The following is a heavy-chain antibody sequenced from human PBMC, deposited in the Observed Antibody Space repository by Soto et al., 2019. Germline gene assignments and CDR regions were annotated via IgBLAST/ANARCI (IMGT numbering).Heavy chain of an antibody. J-gene: IGHJ6*02. CDR1: GFTFSSYA. Sequence: GGSLRLSCAASGFTFSSYAMSWVRQAQGKGLAWVTTIRGSGGSTYYADSVKGRFTISRDNSENTLYLQMNSLSAEDRAVHYCAKFTKSGQYWRGYWYGMDVWGQGTTVTVSS. V-gene: IGHV3-23*01. D-gene: IGHD3-3*01. CDR3: AKFTKSGQYWRGYWYGMDV. CDR2: IRGSGGST.